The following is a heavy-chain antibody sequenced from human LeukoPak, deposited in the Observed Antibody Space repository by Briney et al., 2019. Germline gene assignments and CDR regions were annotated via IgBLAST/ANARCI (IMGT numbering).Heavy chain of an antibody. D-gene: IGHD3-22*01. V-gene: IGHV3-33*01. J-gene: IGHJ4*02. CDR1: GFTFSNFG. Sequence: PGRSLRLACAASGFTFSNFGMHWVRQAPGKGLEWVAVIWYNGGGKEYGDSVKGRFTISRDNSENTLYLQMNSLRVEDTAVYYCARGDHYDRSGYYLDYWGQGTLVTVSS. CDR2: IWYNGGGK. CDR3: ARGDHYDRSGYYLDY.